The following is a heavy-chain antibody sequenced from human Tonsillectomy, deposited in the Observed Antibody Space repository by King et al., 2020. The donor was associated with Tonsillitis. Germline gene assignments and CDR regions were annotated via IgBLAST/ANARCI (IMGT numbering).Heavy chain of an antibody. Sequence: VQLVESGGGVVQPGRSLRLSCVASGFTFSNFGMHWVRQAADKGLEWVAVISYDGSNKYYADSVKGRFTISRDNSQNTLYLQMNSLRAEDTAVYYCAKDASTIFGAYGMYVWGQGTTVTVS. CDR2: ISYDGSNK. CDR3: AKDASTIFGAYGMYV. J-gene: IGHJ6*02. CDR1: GFTFSNFG. D-gene: IGHD3-3*01. V-gene: IGHV3-30*18.